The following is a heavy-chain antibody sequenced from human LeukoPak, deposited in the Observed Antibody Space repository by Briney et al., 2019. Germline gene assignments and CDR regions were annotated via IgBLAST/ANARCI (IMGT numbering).Heavy chain of an antibody. V-gene: IGHV4-59*12. CDR2: ISYSGRT. Sequence: PSETLSLTCTVSGGSISSYYWSWIRQPPGKGLEWIGYISYSGRTNYNPSLKSRVTISVDTSKNQFSLKLSSVTAADTAVYYCARVSLVRGAPDYYFDYWGQGTLVTVSS. J-gene: IGHJ4*02. D-gene: IGHD3-10*01. CDR1: GGSISSYY. CDR3: ARVSLVRGAPDYYFDY.